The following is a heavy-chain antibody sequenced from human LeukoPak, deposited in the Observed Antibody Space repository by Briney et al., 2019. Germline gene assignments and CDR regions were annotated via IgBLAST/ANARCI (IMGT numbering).Heavy chain of an antibody. CDR1: GFTFSSYG. CDR3: ASGMGGYCTNGVCPGFDY. Sequence: GSLRLSCAASGFTFSSYGMHWVRQAPGKGLEWVAFIRYDGSNKYYADSVKGRFTISRDNSKNTLYLQMNSLRAEDTAVYYCASGMGGYCTNGVCPGFDYWGQGTLVTVSS. CDR2: IRYDGSNK. J-gene: IGHJ4*02. V-gene: IGHV3-30*02. D-gene: IGHD2-8*01.